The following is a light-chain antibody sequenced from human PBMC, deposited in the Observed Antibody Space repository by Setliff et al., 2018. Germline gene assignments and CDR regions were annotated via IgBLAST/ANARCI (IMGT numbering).Light chain of an antibody. Sequence: QSALAQPASVSGSPGRSITISCTGTSSDVGGYNYVSWYQHHPGKAPKLMIYEVSNRPSGVSNRFSGSKSGNTASLTISGLQAEDEADYYCSSYTSSSTPVVFGGGTKVTVL. CDR2: EVS. CDR1: SSDVGGYNY. J-gene: IGLJ2*01. V-gene: IGLV2-14*01. CDR3: SSYTSSSTPVV.